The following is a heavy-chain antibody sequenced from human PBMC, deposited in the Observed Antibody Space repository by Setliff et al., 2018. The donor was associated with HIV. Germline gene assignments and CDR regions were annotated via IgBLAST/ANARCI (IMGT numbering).Heavy chain of an antibody. CDR2: INTETGNP. D-gene: IGHD1-26*01. CDR1: GYTLTTYG. J-gene: IGHJ6*02. CDR3: ATRGEQLYFYGMDV. Sequence: ASVKVSCKASGYTLTTYGISWMRQAPGQGPEWMGWINTETGNPMYAQGFTGRFVFSFDTSVSTAYLQISGLKAEDTAVYYCATRGEQLYFYGMDVWGQGTTVTVSS. V-gene: IGHV7-4-1*02.